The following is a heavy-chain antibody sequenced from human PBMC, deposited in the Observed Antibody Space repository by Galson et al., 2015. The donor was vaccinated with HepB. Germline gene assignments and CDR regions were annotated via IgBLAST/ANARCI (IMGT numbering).Heavy chain of an antibody. D-gene: IGHD4-17*01. V-gene: IGHV4-59*01. CDR3: ARFSYGDYGDYADYYYYGMDV. J-gene: IGHJ6*02. Sequence: ETLSLTCTVSGGSISSYYWSWIRQPPGKGLEWIGYIYYSGSTNYNPSLKSRVTISVDTSKNQFSLKLSSVTAADTAVYYCARFSYGDYGDYADYYYYGMDVWGQGTTVTVSS. CDR2: IYYSGST. CDR1: GGSISSYY.